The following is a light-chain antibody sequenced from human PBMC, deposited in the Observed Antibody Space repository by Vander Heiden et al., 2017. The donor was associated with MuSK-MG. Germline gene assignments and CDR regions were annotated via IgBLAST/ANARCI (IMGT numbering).Light chain of an antibody. Sequence: EIVLTQSPATLSLSPGERATLSCRASQSVSSYVAWYQQKPGQAPRLLIYDASNRATGIPARFSGSGSGTDFTLTISSLEPEDFAVYYCQQRSNGPPFTFGPGTKVDIK. CDR3: QQRSNGPPFT. J-gene: IGKJ3*01. V-gene: IGKV3-11*01. CDR2: DAS. CDR1: QSVSSY.